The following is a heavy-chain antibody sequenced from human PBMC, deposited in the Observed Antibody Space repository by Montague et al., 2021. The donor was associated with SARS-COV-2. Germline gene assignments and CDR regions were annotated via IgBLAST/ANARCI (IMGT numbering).Heavy chain of an antibody. CDR3: AGSSVALSSIPLLES. Sequence: SETLSLTCTVSGDSVRTGCHYWNWLRQPPGKGLEWIGYIFQSTSSNYNPSLESPVDMSIDTSNSHFSLTLTSVTAAATAVYYCAGSSVALSSIPLLESWGQGALVIVSS. D-gene: IGHD3-3*01. CDR2: IFQSTSS. J-gene: IGHJ1*01. V-gene: IGHV4-61*03. CDR1: GDSVRTGCHY.